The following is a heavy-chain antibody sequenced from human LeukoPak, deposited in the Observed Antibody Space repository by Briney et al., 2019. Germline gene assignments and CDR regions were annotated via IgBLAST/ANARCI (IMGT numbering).Heavy chain of an antibody. CDR2: IRYDGSNK. Sequence: GGSLRLSCTASGFIFRSYGMHWVRQAPGKGLEWVAFIRYDGSNKYYADSVKGRFTISRDKTKNTLYLQMNSLRAEDTAVYYCAKDGLPPAVAGTSLDYWGQGTLVTVSS. CDR1: GFIFRSYG. V-gene: IGHV3-30*02. J-gene: IGHJ4*02. D-gene: IGHD6-19*01. CDR3: AKDGLPPAVAGTSLDY.